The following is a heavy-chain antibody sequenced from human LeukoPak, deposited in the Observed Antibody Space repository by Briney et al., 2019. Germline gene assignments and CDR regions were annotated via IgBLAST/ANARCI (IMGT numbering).Heavy chain of an antibody. Sequence: PGGSLRLSCAASEFTFSSYNMNWVRQAPGKGLEWVSSITDSGSKMFYADSVRGRFTISRDNAKNSLYLQMNSLRDEDTAVYYCARDPYVGSYSEYYYYYMDVWGKGTTVTVSS. CDR3: ARDPYVGSYSEYYYYYMDV. CDR2: ITDSGSKM. V-gene: IGHV3-21*01. CDR1: EFTFSSYN. D-gene: IGHD3-16*01. J-gene: IGHJ6*03.